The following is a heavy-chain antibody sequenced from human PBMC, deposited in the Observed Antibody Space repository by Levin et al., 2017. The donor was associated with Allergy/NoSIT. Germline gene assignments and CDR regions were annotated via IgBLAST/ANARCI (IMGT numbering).Heavy chain of an antibody. V-gene: IGHV3-30*18. CDR1: GFTFSSYG. Sequence: GGSLRLSCAASGFTFSSYGMHWVRQAPGKGLEWVAVISYDGSNKYYADSVKGRFTISRDNSKNTLYLQMNSLRAEDTAVYYCAKGGESLRWSEYFQHWGQGTLVTVSS. D-gene: IGHD2-15*01. J-gene: IGHJ1*01. CDR2: ISYDGSNK. CDR3: AKGGESLRWSEYFQH.